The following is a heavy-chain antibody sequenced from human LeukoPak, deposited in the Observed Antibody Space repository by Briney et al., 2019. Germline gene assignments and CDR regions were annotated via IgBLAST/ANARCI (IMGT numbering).Heavy chain of an antibody. CDR2: IRYDGSNK. CDR1: GFTFSSYG. CDR3: ARAYGTPANWFNP. Sequence: GGSLRLSCAASGFTFSSYGMHWVRQAPGKGLEWVAFIRYDGSNKYYVDSVKGRFTISRDNSKNTLYLQMNSLRAEDTAVYYCARAYGTPANWFNPWGQGTPVTVSS. J-gene: IGHJ5*02. D-gene: IGHD3-10*01. V-gene: IGHV3-30*02.